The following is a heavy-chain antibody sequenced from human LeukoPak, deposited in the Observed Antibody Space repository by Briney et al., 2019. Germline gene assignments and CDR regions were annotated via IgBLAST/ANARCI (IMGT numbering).Heavy chain of an antibody. J-gene: IGHJ3*02. D-gene: IGHD3-22*01. CDR3: AKDRYDSSGWDAFDI. Sequence: GGSLRLSCAASGFTFDDYAMHWVRQAPGKGLEWVSGISWNSGSIGYADSVEGRFTISRDNAKNSLYLQMNSLRAEDTALYYCAKDRYDSSGWDAFDIWGQGTMVTVSS. CDR1: GFTFDDYA. CDR2: ISWNSGSI. V-gene: IGHV3-9*01.